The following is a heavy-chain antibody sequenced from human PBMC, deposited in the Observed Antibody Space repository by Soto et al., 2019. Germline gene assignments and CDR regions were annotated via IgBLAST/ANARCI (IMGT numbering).Heavy chain of an antibody. Sequence: KHSETRSRTWTVSGGSMSSGGYYWSWIRQPPGKGLEWIGYIYYSGSTYYNPSLKSRVTISVDTSKNQFSLKLSSVTAADTAVYYCARDMKYYGSGSLDVWGQGTTVTVSS. V-gene: IGHV4-30-4*01. CDR1: GGSMSSGGYY. CDR2: IYYSGST. CDR3: ARDMKYYGSGSLDV. J-gene: IGHJ6*02. D-gene: IGHD3-10*01.